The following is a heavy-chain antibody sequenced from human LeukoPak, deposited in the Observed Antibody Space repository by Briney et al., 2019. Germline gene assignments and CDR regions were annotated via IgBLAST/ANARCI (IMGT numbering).Heavy chain of an antibody. J-gene: IGHJ4*02. CDR2: IYYSGST. CDR3: ARMVSGYYELDC. Sequence: SETLSLTCTVSGGSVSSGSHYWSWIRQPPGKGLKWIGYIYYSGSTNYNPSLESRVAISVDTPKNQFSLNLSSVTAADTAVYYCARMVSGYYELDCWGQGALVTVSS. D-gene: IGHD3-22*01. CDR1: GGSVSSGSHY. V-gene: IGHV4-61*01.